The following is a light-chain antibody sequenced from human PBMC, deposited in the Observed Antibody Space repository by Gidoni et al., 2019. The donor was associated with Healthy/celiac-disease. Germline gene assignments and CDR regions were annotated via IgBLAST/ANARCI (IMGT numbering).Light chain of an antibody. CDR2: AAS. CDR1: QSISSY. V-gene: IGKV1-39*01. CDR3: QQSYRTPPYT. J-gene: IGKJ2*01. Sequence: DIQMTQSPSSLSASVGDRVTITCRASQSISSYLNWYQQKPGKAPKLLIYAASSLQSGVPSRFSGSGSGTDFTLTSSSLQPEDLATYYCQQSYRTPPYTVXQXTKLEIK.